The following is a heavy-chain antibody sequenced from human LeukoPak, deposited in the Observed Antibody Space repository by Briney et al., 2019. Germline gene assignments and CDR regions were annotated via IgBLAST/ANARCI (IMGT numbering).Heavy chain of an antibody. CDR1: GSTFNNYW. J-gene: IGHJ2*01. V-gene: IGHV3-7*01. CDR2: INQSGSDN. CDR3: ARVGFCSDSSCHAAGWYFDL. Sequence: GGSLRLSCAASGSTFNNYWMSWVRQAPGKGLEWVANINQSGSDNYYLDSVKGRFTISRDNAENSLYLQMNSLRGEDTAVYSCARVGFCSDSSCHAAGWYFDLWGRGTLVTVSS. D-gene: IGHD2-15*01.